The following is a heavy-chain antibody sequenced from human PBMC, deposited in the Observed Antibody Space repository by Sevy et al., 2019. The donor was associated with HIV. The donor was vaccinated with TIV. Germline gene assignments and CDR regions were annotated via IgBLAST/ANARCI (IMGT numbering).Heavy chain of an antibody. J-gene: IGHJ6*03. CDR2: ISGSGGST. Sequence: GGSLRLSCAASGFTFSSYAMSWVRQAPGKGLEWVSAISGSGGSTYYADSVKGRFTISGDNSKNTLYLQMNSLGAEDTAVYYCAKDGYKPSVGDENYYYYYMDVWGKGTTVTVSS. CDR3: AKDGYKPSVGDENYYYYYMDV. D-gene: IGHD1-20*01. V-gene: IGHV3-23*01. CDR1: GFTFSSYA.